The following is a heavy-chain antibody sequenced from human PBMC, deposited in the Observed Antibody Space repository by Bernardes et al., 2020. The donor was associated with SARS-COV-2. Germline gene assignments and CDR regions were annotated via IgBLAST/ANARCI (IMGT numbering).Heavy chain of an antibody. D-gene: IGHD1-1*01. CDR1: GFSFSDYT. CDR3: TKEMGTMFFDF. V-gene: IGHV3-43*01. CDR2: IRWNLGHI. Sequence: SLIPSCTTSGFSFSDYTLHWIRHTPGQGLEWVCLIRWNLGHIFYADSVRGRFTVSADNSKNSLFLQMSSLRSDDTALYFCTKEMGTMFFDFWGQGTLVTVSS. J-gene: IGHJ4*02.